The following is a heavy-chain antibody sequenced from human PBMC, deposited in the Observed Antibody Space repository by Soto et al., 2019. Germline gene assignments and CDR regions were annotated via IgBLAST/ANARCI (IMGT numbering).Heavy chain of an antibody. J-gene: IGHJ4*02. V-gene: IGHV4-34*01. D-gene: IGHD6-13*01. CDR3: ASFGQAAAGTFFVY. CDR1: GGSFSGYY. Sequence: QVQLQQWGAGLLKPSETLSLTCAVYGGSFSGYYWSWIRQPPGKGLEWIGEINHSGSTNYNPSLKSRVTISVDTSKTQSSLKLSSVTAADTAVYYCASFGQAAAGTFFVYWGQGTLVTVSS. CDR2: INHSGST.